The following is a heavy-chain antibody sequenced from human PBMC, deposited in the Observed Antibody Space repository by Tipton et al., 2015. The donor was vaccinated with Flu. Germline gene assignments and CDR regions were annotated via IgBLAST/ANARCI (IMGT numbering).Heavy chain of an antibody. V-gene: IGHV4-38-2*01. Sequence: TLSLTCSVSGYSIRSAYYWGWIRQPPGKGLEWIGNIFHTGSTYYNPSLKSRLTISVDTSKNQFSLRLSSVTAADTAVYYCARHTGDSVRGVIDYWGQGTLVTVSS. CDR2: IFHTGST. CDR1: GYSIRSAYY. D-gene: IGHD3-10*02. J-gene: IGHJ4*02. CDR3: ARHTGDSVRGVIDY.